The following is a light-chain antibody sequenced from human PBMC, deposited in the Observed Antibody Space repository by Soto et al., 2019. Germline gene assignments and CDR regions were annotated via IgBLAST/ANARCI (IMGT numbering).Light chain of an antibody. Sequence: DIQLTQSPSSVSASVGDRVTITCRASQDNTIWLAWYQQKPGKAPKLLIYGASSLQGGVPSRVSGSGTGTDFTLTITSLQPEVSETYYCQQGNSFPLAFGGGTKVEIK. CDR2: GAS. CDR3: QQGNSFPLA. CDR1: QDNTIW. V-gene: IGKV1-12*01. J-gene: IGKJ4*01.